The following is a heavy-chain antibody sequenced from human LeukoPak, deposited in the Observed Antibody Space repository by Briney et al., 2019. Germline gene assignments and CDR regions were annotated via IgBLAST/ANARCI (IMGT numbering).Heavy chain of an antibody. V-gene: IGHV4-59*05. CDR2: IYYSGST. J-gene: IGHJ4*02. CDR1: GGSISSYY. CDR3: ARLLATNYFDY. Sequence: PSETLSLTCTVSGGSISSYYWSWIRQPPGKGLEWIGSIYYSGSTYYNPSLKSRVTISVDTSKNQFSLKLSSVTAADTAVYYCARLLATNYFDYWGQGTLVTVSS. D-gene: IGHD3-3*01.